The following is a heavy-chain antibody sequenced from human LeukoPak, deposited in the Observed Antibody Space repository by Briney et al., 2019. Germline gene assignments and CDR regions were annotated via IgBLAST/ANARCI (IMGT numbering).Heavy chain of an antibody. CDR1: GGSFSSYY. Sequence: SETLSLTFTVSGGSFSSYYWSWIRQPAGKGLEWIGRIYTSGSTNYNPSLKSRVTMSVDTSKNQFSLKLSSVTAADTAVYYCAREGLLWFGEGYNWFDAWGQGTLVTVSS. CDR3: AREGLLWFGEGYNWFDA. D-gene: IGHD3-10*01. CDR2: IYTSGST. J-gene: IGHJ5*02. V-gene: IGHV4-4*07.